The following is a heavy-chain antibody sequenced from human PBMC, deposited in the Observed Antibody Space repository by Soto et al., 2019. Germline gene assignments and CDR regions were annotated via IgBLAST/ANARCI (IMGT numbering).Heavy chain of an antibody. Sequence: ASVKVSCKASGYTFTSYAMHWVRQAPGQRLEWMGWINAGNGNTKYSQKFQGRVTITRDTSASTAYMELSSLRSEDTAVYYCARDWRLVAAAGTYYYYGMDVWGQGTTVTVSS. CDR2: INAGNGNT. J-gene: IGHJ6*02. CDR3: ARDWRLVAAAGTYYYYGMDV. V-gene: IGHV1-3*01. D-gene: IGHD6-13*01. CDR1: GYTFTSYA.